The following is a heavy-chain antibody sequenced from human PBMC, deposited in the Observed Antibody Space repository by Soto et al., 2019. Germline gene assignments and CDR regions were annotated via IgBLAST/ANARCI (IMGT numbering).Heavy chain of an antibody. J-gene: IGHJ4*02. Sequence: GGSLRLSCAASGFTFSSYGMHWVRQAPGKGLEWVAVIWYDGSNKYYADSVKGRFTISRDNSKNTLYLQMNSLRAEDTAVYYCARDGYSSGTYFDYWGQGTLVTVSS. V-gene: IGHV3-33*01. CDR3: ARDGYSSGTYFDY. CDR1: GFTFSSYG. D-gene: IGHD6-19*01. CDR2: IWYDGSNK.